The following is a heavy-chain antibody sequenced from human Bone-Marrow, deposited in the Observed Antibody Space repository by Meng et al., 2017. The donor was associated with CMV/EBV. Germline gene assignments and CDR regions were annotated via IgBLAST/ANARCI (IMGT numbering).Heavy chain of an antibody. CDR3: ARGQRGTYYYDSSGYYYTKRNWFDP. CDR1: GGSTNVYY. CDR2: SHHSVST. J-gene: IGHJ5*02. D-gene: IGHD3-22*01. V-gene: IGHV4-59*12. Sequence: SETLSLTCSVSGGSTNVYYWSWIRQPPGKGLQWIGYSHHSVSTNYNPSLESRVTISVDTSKNQFSLKLSSVTAADTGVYYCARGQRGTYYYDSSGYYYTKRNWFDPWGQGTLVTVSS.